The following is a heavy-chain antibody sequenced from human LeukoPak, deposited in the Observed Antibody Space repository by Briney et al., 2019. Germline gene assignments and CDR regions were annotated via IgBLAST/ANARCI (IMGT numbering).Heavy chain of an antibody. D-gene: IGHD5-18*01. J-gene: IGHJ6*03. V-gene: IGHV3-30*04. Sequence: QPGGSLRLSCAASGFTFSSYAMHWVRQAPGKGLEWVAVISYDGSNKYYADSVKGRFTISRDNSENTVSLQLNSLRAEDTAVYYCGKGLAYTYPYSGNMDVWGKGTTVTISS. CDR3: GKGLAYTYPYSGNMDV. CDR2: ISYDGSNK. CDR1: GFTFSSYA.